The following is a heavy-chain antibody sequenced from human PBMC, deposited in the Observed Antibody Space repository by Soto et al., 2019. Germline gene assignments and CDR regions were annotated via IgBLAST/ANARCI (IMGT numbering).Heavy chain of an antibody. CDR3: ARGGYYYDSSGSPHWFDP. CDR2: ISAYNGNT. Sequence: EASVKVSCKASGYTFTSYGISWVRQAPGQGLEWMGWISAYNGNTNYAQKLQGRVTMTTDTSTSTAYMELRSLRSDDTAVYYCARGGYYYDSSGSPHWFDPWGQGTLVTVSS. V-gene: IGHV1-18*01. J-gene: IGHJ5*02. CDR1: GYTFTSYG. D-gene: IGHD3-22*01.